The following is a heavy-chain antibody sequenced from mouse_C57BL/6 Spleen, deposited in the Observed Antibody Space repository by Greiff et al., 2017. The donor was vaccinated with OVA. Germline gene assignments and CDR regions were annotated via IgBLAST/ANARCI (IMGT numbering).Heavy chain of an antibody. D-gene: IGHD1-1*01. CDR2: ISSGSSTI. CDR1: GFTFSDYG. Sequence: EVQLVESGGGLVKPGGSLKLSCAASGFTFSDYGMHWVRQAPEKGLEWVVYISSGSSTIYYADTVKGRFTISRDNAKNTLFLQMTSLRSEDTAMYYCARMGYYGSSFYWYFDVWGTGTTVTVSS. V-gene: IGHV5-17*01. CDR3: ARMGYYGSSFYWYFDV. J-gene: IGHJ1*03.